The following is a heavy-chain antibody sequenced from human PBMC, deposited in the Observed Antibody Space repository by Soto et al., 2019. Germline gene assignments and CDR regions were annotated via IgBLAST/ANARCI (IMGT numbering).Heavy chain of an antibody. D-gene: IGHD2-21*01. Sequence: EVQLLESGGGLVQPGGSLRLSCAASRFTVSNYVVNWVRQAPGKGLEWVSTTGGSGDTYYPDSVKGRFTISRDNSKNTVYLEMITLRAEDTAVYYCATSGHCGGLRCSSFDMWGQGTVVTVSS. CDR2: TGGSGDT. J-gene: IGHJ3*02. CDR1: RFTVSNYV. V-gene: IGHV3-23*01. CDR3: ATSGHCGGLRCSSFDM.